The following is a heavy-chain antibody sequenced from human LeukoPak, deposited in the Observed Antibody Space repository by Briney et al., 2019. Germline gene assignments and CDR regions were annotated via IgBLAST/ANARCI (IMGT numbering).Heavy chain of an antibody. J-gene: IGHJ4*02. CDR3: ARPGYSSYDSSGSFDY. CDR2: IYNTGSA. Sequence: PSETLSLTCTVSGGSISSSFNYWGWIRQPPGKGLEWIGSIYNTGSAYSNPSLKSRLDFFVDLSKNQISLKLSSVAAADTAVYYCARPGYSSYDSSGSFDYWGQGTLVTVSS. CDR1: GGSISSSFNY. D-gene: IGHD5-12*01. V-gene: IGHV4-39*01.